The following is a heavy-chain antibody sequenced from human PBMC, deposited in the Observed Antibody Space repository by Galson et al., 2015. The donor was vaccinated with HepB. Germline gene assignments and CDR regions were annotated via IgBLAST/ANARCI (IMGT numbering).Heavy chain of an antibody. Sequence: SLRLSCALSGFTFSSYWMSWVRQPPGKGLEWEANIKQDGREKYYVDSVKGRFTISRDNAKNSLYLQMNSLRAEDTAVYYCARDRRQYSSSSDGRNVWCQGTTVTVSS. CDR1: GFTFSSYW. D-gene: IGHD6-13*01. CDR2: IKQDGREK. V-gene: IGHV3-7*03. J-gene: IGHJ6*02. CDR3: ARDRRQYSSSSDGRNV.